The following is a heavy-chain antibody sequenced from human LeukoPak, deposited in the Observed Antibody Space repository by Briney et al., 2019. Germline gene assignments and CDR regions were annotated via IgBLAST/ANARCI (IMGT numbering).Heavy chain of an antibody. V-gene: IGHV4-59*01. D-gene: IGHD6-13*01. CDR2: IYYSGST. CDR3: ARGLIMAVAGRGEFHY. CDR1: GGXISSYY. Sequence: SETLSLTCTVSGGXISSYYCSWIRQPPGKGLEWIGYIYYSGSTNYNPSLKSRVTISVDTSKNQFSLKLSSVTAADTAVYYCARGLIMAVAGRGEFHYWGQGTLVTVSS. J-gene: IGHJ4*02.